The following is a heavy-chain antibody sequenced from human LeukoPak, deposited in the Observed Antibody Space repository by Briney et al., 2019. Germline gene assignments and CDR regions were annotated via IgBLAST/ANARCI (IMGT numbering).Heavy chain of an antibody. CDR3: ARGRSGSY. CDR2: INHSGST. J-gene: IGHJ4*02. D-gene: IGHD1-26*01. V-gene: IGHV4-34*01. Sequence: SGTLSLTCAVYGGSFSGYYWSWIRQPPGKGLEWIGEINHSGSTNYNPSLKSRVTISVDTSKNQFSLKLSSVTAADTAVYYCARGRSGSYWGQGTLVTVSS. CDR1: GGSFSGYY.